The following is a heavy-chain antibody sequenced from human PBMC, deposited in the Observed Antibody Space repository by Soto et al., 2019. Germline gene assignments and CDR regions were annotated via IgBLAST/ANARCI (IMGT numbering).Heavy chain of an antibody. CDR1: GFTFSNAW. CDR3: TTGLSNGYYNFDY. D-gene: IGHD3-22*01. V-gene: IGHV3-15*01. J-gene: IGHJ4*02. Sequence: HLVESGGGLVKPGGSLRLSCAASGFTFSNAWMSWVRQAPGKGLEWVGRIKGEADGGTTDYAAPVKGRITISRDHSKDPLYLQRTSLKTEDTAVYYCTTGLSNGYYNFDYWGQGTPVTVSS. CDR2: IKGEADGGTT.